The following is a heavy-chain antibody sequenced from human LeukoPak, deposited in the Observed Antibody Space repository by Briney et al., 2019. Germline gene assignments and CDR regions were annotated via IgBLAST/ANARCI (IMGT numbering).Heavy chain of an antibody. V-gene: IGHV4-39*01. Sequence: PSETLSLTCTVSGGSISSSSYYWGWIRQPPGKGLEWIGSIYYSGSTYYNPSLKSRVTISVDTSKNQFSLKLSSVTAADTAVYYCARLETGTDDAFDIWGQGTMVTVSS. D-gene: IGHD3-10*01. CDR1: GGSISSSSYY. CDR2: IYYSGST. CDR3: ARLETGTDDAFDI. J-gene: IGHJ3*02.